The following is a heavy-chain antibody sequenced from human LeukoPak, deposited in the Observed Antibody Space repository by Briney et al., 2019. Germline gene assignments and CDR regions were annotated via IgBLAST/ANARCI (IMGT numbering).Heavy chain of an antibody. D-gene: IGHD2-21*01. CDR1: GHTFSSFW. CDR2: MKQDGSDK. Sequence: GGSLRLSCAASGHTFSSFWMTWVRQSPGKGLQWVASMKQDGSDKYYVYSVKRRFTICRDNAKNSLHLQMNSLRSEHPPVYYCTRDGRGGDSPYSYVDVWGKGTTVTVSS. J-gene: IGHJ6*03. V-gene: IGHV3-7*01. CDR3: TRDGRGGDSPYSYVDV.